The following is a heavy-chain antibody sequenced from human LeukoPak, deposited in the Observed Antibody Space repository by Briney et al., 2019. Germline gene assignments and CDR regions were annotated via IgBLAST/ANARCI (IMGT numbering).Heavy chain of an antibody. CDR3: ARDSSGWYYFDY. CDR2: ISRSSGSSI. CDR1: GLTFNTYA. J-gene: IGHJ4*02. V-gene: IGHV3-48*03. D-gene: IGHD6-19*01. Sequence: GGSLRLSCAASGLTFNTYAVTWVRQAPGKGLEWVSYISRSSGSSIYYADSVKGRFTISRDNAKNSLYLQMNSLRAEDTAVYYCARDSSGWYYFDYWGQGILVTVSS.